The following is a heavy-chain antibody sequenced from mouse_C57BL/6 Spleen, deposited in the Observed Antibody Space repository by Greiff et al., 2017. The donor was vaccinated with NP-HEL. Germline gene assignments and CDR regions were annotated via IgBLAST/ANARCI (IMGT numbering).Heavy chain of an antibody. CDR1: GYTFTNYW. CDR2: IYPGGGYT. V-gene: IGHV1-63*01. D-gene: IGHD2-3*01. J-gene: IGHJ2*01. Sequence: QVQLQQSGAELVRPGTSVKMSCKASGYTFTNYWIGWAKQRPGHGLEWIGDIYPGGGYTNYNEKFKGKATLTADKSSSTAYMQFSSLTSEDSAIYYCARRYEGYYEYWGQGTTLTVSS. CDR3: ARRYEGYYEY.